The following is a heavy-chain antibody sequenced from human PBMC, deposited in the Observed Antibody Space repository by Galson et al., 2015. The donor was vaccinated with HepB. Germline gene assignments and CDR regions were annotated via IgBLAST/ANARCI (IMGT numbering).Heavy chain of an antibody. J-gene: IGHJ4*02. Sequence: SVKVSCKASGYTFTSYGISWVRQAPGQGLEWMGWISAYNGNTNYAQKLQGRVTMTTDTSTSTAYMELRSLRSDDTAVYYCARVRYSYGYFDFDYWGQGTLVTVSS. CDR3: ARVRYSYGYFDFDY. CDR2: ISAYNGNT. V-gene: IGHV1-18*01. CDR1: GYTFTSYG. D-gene: IGHD5-18*01.